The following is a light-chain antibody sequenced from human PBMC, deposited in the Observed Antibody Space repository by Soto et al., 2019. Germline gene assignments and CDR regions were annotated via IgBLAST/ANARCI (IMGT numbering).Light chain of an antibody. J-gene: IGKJ2*01. Sequence: EIVLTQSPGTLSLSPGERATLSCRASQSVSSSYLAWYQQKPGQAPRLLIYGASSRATGIPDRFSGSGSGTXXXLTISRLEPEDFAVYYCQQYGSSPPYTFGQGTKLEIK. CDR1: QSVSSSY. CDR2: GAS. V-gene: IGKV3-20*01. CDR3: QQYGSSPPYT.